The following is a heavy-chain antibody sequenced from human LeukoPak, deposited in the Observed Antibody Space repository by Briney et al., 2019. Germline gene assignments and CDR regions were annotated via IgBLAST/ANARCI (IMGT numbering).Heavy chain of an antibody. V-gene: IGHV1-69*04. CDR3: ARVGGGSGSSLGGYGMDV. J-gene: IGHJ6*02. CDR2: IIPILGIA. Sequence: SVKVSCKASGGTFSSYAISWVRQAPGQGLEWMGRIIPILGIANYAQKFQGRVTITADKSTSTAYMELSSLRSEDTAVYYCARVGGGSGSSLGGYGMDVWGQGTTVTVSS. D-gene: IGHD3-10*01. CDR1: GGTFSSYA.